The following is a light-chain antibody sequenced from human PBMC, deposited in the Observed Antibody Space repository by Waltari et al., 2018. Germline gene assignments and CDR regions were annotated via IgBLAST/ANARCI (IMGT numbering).Light chain of an antibody. CDR3: QQYNDWPGLT. V-gene: IGKV3-15*01. CDR2: GAP. J-gene: IGKJ4*01. CDR1: QYVSGK. Sequence: EIVMTQSPATLSVSPGERVTLSCRASQYVSGKLAWYQQKPGLAPRLLISGAPTRATGVPARFSGSGSGTEFTLTISSLQSEDFAVYYCQQYNDWPGLTFGGGTRVEIK.